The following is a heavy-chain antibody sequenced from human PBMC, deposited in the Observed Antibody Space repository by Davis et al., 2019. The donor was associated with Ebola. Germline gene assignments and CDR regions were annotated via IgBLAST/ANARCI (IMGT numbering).Heavy chain of an antibody. CDR1: GFTFSSYA. Sequence: PGGSLRLSCAASGFTFSSYAMSWVRQAPGKGLEWVSNIISGGSTYYADSVKGRFTISRDNSKNTLFLQMNSLRAEDTAIYYCAKAPMAHYGIFDYWGQGTLVTVSS. J-gene: IGHJ4*02. CDR3: AKAPMAHYGIFDY. V-gene: IGHV3-23*01. D-gene: IGHD3-16*01. CDR2: IISGGST.